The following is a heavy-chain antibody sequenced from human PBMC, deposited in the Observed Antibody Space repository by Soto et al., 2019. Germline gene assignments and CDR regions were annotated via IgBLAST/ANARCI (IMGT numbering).Heavy chain of an antibody. V-gene: IGHV4-39*01. CDR1: GCSISSSSYY. CDR2: IYYSGST. J-gene: IGHJ5*02. D-gene: IGHD3-3*02. Sequence: QLQLQESGPGLVKPSETLSLTCTVSGCSISSSSYYWGWIRQPPGQGLEWIGSIYYSGSTYYNPYLKSRVTISVDTSKNQFSLKLSSVTAADTAVYYCASPKIAFYNWFDPWGQGTLVTVSS. CDR3: ASPKIAFYNWFDP.